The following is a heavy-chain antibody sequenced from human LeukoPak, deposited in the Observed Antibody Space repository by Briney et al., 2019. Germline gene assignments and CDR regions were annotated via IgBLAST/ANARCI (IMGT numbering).Heavy chain of an antibody. D-gene: IGHD3-3*01. CDR3: ARGAVWSGSRTRNFDY. J-gene: IGHJ4*02. CDR2: IYYSGST. V-gene: IGHV4-59*01. Sequence: SETLSLTCTVSGGSISGYYWSWIRQPPGKGLEWIGYIYYSGSTNYNPSLKSRVTISVDTSKNQFSLKLSSVTAADTAVYYCARGAVWSGSRTRNFDYWGQGTLVTVSS. CDR1: GGSISGYY.